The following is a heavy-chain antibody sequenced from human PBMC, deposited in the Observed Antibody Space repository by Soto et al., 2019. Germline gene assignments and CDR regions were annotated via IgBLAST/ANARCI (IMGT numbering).Heavy chain of an antibody. V-gene: IGHV4-59*01. CDR1: GGSIYSYY. Sequence: QVQLQESGPGLVKPSETLSLTCTVSGGSIYSYYWSWIRQPPGKEPEWIGYVYYTGTTNYNPSIKSRVTISVDMSNNQFSLRLTSVTAAETAVYCWARGHNWGGSAFEIWGQGTMVTVSS. J-gene: IGHJ3*02. CDR3: ARGHNWGGSAFEI. CDR2: VYYTGTT. D-gene: IGHD3-16*01.